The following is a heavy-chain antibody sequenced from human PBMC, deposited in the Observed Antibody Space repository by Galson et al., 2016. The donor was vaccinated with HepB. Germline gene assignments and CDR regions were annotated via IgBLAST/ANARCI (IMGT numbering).Heavy chain of an antibody. CDR1: GFSFSSYW. CDR3: VTERRYTSWCH. Sequence: SLRLSCAASGFSFSSYWMTWVRQAPGKGPEWVAHIKEDGSEIYYMESVRGRFTISRDNAKSSLYLQMNSLRAEDTAVYSCVTERRYTSWCHWSQGTLVTVS. J-gene: IGHJ1*01. CDR2: IKEDGSEI. V-gene: IGHV3-7*01. D-gene: IGHD1-1*01.